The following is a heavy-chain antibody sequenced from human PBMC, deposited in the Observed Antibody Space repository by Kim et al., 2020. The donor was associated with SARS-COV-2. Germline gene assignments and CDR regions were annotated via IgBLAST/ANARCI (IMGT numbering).Heavy chain of an antibody. V-gene: IGHV1-46*01. CDR1: GYTFTSYY. Sequence: ASVKVSCKASGYTFTSYYMHWVQQAPGQGLEWMGKIDPSDGSTSYAQKFQGRVTVTRDTSTSTVYMELSSLRSEDTAVYYCATGAAATGNWGQGTQVTVS. D-gene: IGHD6-13*01. CDR3: ATGAAATGN. J-gene: IGHJ4*02. CDR2: IDPSDGST.